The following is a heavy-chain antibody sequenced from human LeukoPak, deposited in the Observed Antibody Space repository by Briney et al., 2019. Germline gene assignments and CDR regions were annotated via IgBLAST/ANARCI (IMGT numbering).Heavy chain of an antibody. CDR1: GFTFSSYW. CDR2: IKQDGSEK. V-gene: IGHV3-7*01. J-gene: IGHJ5*02. D-gene: IGHD1-26*01. CDR3: AREYRFSGSPNWFDP. Sequence: GGSLRLSCAASGFTFSSYWMSWVRQAPGKGLEWVANIKQDGSEKYYVDSVKGRFTISRDNAKNSLYLQMNSLRAEDTAVYYCAREYRFSGSPNWFDPWGQGTPVTVSS.